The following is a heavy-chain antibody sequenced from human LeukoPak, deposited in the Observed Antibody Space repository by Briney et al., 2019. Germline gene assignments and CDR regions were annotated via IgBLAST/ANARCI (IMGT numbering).Heavy chain of an antibody. CDR2: ISYDGSNK. Sequence: GGSLRLSCAASRFTFSSYAMHWVRQAPGKGLEWVAVISYDGSNKYYADSVKGRFTISRDNSKNTLYLQMNSLRAEDTAVCYCVRAHTMVRGVNFDYWGQGTLVTVSS. V-gene: IGHV3-30*04. CDR1: RFTFSSYA. CDR3: VRAHTMVRGVNFDY. J-gene: IGHJ4*02. D-gene: IGHD3-10*01.